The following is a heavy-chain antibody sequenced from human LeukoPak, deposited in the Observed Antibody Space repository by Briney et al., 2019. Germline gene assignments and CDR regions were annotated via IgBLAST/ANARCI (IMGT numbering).Heavy chain of an antibody. CDR1: GLTFSSYG. D-gene: IGHD3-3*01. J-gene: IGHJ4*02. Sequence: PGGSLRLSCAASGLTFSSYGMHWVRQAPGKGLEWVAFIRYDGSNKYYADSVKGRFTISRDNAKNSLYLQMNSLRAEDTAFYYCARHDFWSGFKGGDYWGQGTLVTVSS. V-gene: IGHV3-30*02. CDR3: ARHDFWSGFKGGDY. CDR2: IRYDGSNK.